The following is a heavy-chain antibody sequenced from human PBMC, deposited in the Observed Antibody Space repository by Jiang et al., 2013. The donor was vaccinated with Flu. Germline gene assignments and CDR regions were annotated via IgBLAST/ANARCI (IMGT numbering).Heavy chain of an antibody. Sequence: SGAEVKKPGASVKVSCKASGYTFTTYDINWVRQASGQGLEWMGWMNPSNGNTAYAQDFQGRVTMTRNTSINTVYMELSRLRSEDTAVYFCMRGTLAHARFGNHYGLDVWGQGTTVTVS. CDR2: MNPSNGNT. V-gene: IGHV1-8*01. D-gene: IGHD3-3*01. J-gene: IGHJ6*02. CDR3: MRGTLAHARFGNHYGLDV. CDR1: GYTFTTYD.